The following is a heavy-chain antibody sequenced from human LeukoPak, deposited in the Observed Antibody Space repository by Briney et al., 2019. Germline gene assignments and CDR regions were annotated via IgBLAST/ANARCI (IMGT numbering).Heavy chain of an antibody. Sequence: GGSLRLSCAASGFAFNTYSMNWVRQAPGKGLEWVSSISSRSDYIYYADSLKGRFTISRDNAKNSLYLQMNSLRAEDTAVYYCAREISWGALDYWGQGTPVTVSS. CDR2: ISSRSDYI. CDR3: AREISWGALDY. V-gene: IGHV3-21*01. D-gene: IGHD1-26*01. CDR1: GFAFNTYS. J-gene: IGHJ4*02.